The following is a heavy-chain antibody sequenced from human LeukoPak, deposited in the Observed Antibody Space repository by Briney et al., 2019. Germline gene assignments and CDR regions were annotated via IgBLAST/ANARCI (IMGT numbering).Heavy chain of an antibody. CDR1: GGSFRGYY. CDR2: INHSGST. CDR3: SAYVGY. J-gene: IGHJ4*02. Sequence: SETLSLTCAGYGGSFRGYYWSWIRQPPGKGLEWIGEINHSGSTNYSPSLKSRVTISVDTSKNQFSLKLSSVTAADTAVYYCSAYVGYWGQGTLVTVSS. V-gene: IGHV4-34*01. D-gene: IGHD5-12*01.